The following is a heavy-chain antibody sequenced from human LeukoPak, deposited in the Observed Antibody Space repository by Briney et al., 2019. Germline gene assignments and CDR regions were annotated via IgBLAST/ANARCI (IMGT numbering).Heavy chain of an antibody. V-gene: IGHV3-23*01. CDR3: ARGSSYSYHPIDY. J-gene: IGHJ4*02. D-gene: IGHD1-26*01. CDR2: ISGSGYST. Sequence: PGGSLRLSCVASGFTFNNYAMTWVRQAPGPGLELDSAISGSGYSTYYADSVKGRFTISRDNSKNTLYLQMNSLRGEDTAVYYCARGSSYSYHPIDYWGQGTLVTVSS. CDR1: GFTFNNYA.